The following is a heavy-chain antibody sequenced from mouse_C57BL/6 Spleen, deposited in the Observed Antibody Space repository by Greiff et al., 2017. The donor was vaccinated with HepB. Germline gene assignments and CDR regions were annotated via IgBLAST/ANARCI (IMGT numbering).Heavy chain of an antibody. D-gene: IGHD1-1*01. V-gene: IGHV10-3*01. CDR3: VRATTVVATAHWYFDV. Sequence: EVMLVESGGGLVQPKGSLKLSCAASGFTFNTYAMHWVRQAPGKGLEWVARIRSKSSNYATYYADSVKDRFTISRDDSQSMLYLQMNNLKTEDTAMYYCVRATTVVATAHWYFDVWGTGTTVTVSS. CDR1: GFTFNTYA. CDR2: IRSKSSNYAT. J-gene: IGHJ1*03.